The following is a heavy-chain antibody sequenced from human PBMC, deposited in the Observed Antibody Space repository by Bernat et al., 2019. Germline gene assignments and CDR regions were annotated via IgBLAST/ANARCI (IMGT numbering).Heavy chain of an antibody. J-gene: IGHJ4*02. CDR3: ATDTPDGLLWFRELSFDH. Sequence: QVQLVQSGAEVKKPGSSVKVSCKASGGTFSSYAISWVRQAPGQGLEWMGGIIPIFGTANYAQKFQGRVTITADKSTSTAYMELSSLRSEDTAVYYCATDTPDGLLWFRELSFDHWGQGTLVTVSS. CDR2: IIPIFGTA. V-gene: IGHV1-69*06. CDR1: GGTFSSYA. D-gene: IGHD3-10*01.